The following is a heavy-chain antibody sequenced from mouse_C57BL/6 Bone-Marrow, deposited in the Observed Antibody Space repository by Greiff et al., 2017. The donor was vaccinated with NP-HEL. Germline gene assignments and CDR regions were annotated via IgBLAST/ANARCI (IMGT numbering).Heavy chain of an antibody. CDR2: IDPENGDT. Sequence: DVKLQESGAELVRPGASVKLSCTASGFNIKDDYMHWVKQRPEQGLEWIGWIDPENGDTESASKFQGKATITADTSSNTAYLQLSSLTSEDTAVYYCTTVVARGYWGQGTTLTVSS. D-gene: IGHD1-1*01. J-gene: IGHJ2*01. CDR1: GFNIKDDY. V-gene: IGHV14-4*01. CDR3: TTVVARGY.